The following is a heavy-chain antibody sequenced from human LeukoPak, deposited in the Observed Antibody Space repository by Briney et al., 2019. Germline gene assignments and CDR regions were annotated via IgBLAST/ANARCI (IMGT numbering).Heavy chain of an antibody. Sequence: SETLSLTCSVSGGSISSGGHYWGWVRQHPGKGLEWIGYIYYSGSTYYNPSLKSRVTISVDTSKNQFSLKLSSVTAADTAVYYCASSEAEYDYVWGSYLYWGQGTLVTVSS. CDR1: GGSISSGGHY. CDR2: IYYSGST. V-gene: IGHV4-31*03. D-gene: IGHD3-16*02. CDR3: ASSEAEYDYVWGSYLY. J-gene: IGHJ4*02.